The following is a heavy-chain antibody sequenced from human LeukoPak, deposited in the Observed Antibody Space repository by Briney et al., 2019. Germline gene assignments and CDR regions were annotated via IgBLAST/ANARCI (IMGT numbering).Heavy chain of an antibody. D-gene: IGHD3-22*01. CDR3: ARDDSSGTENAFDI. J-gene: IGHJ3*02. CDR2: IYYTGST. CDR1: GGSISIGDYY. Sequence: PSQTLSLTCAVSGGSISIGDYYWTWIRQPPGKGLEWIGYIYYTGSTYYNPSLRSRVTMSVDTSKNQFSLNLNSVSAAHTAVYYCARDDSSGTENAFDIWGQGTLVTVSS. V-gene: IGHV4-31*11.